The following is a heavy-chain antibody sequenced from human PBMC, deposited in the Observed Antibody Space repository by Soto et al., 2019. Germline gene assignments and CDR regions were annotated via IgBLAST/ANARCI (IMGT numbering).Heavy chain of an antibody. CDR3: AKDRQAYGDSDYYCSGLDV. D-gene: IGHD4-17*01. Sequence: QLVESGGGVVPPGASLRRSCAAPGFTFSTFGMHCVRQTPVKGLEWVAVISYDGNNKVYVDSVKGRFIISRDNLKNTVDLVMNNLKVNSTAVYYGAKDRQAYGDSDYYCSGLDVWGKGATVSVSS. V-gene: IGHV3-30*18. J-gene: IGHJ6*04. CDR1: GFTFSTFG. CDR2: ISYDGNNK.